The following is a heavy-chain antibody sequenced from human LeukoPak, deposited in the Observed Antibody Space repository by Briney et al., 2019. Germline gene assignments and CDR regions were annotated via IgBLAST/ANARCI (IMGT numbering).Heavy chain of an antibody. CDR2: ISGSGGST. CDR3: AKTRDFWSGYMDY. Sequence: PGGSLRLSCAASGFTFSGYAMSWVRQAPGKGLEWVSAISGSGGSTYYADSVKGRFTISRDNSKNTLYLQMNSLRAEDTAVYYCAKTRDFWSGYMDYWGQGTLVTVSS. CDR1: GFTFSGYA. D-gene: IGHD3-3*01. V-gene: IGHV3-23*01. J-gene: IGHJ4*02.